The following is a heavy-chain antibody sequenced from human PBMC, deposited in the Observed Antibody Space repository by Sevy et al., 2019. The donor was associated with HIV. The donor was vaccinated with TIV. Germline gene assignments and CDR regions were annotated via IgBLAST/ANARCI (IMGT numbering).Heavy chain of an antibody. CDR3: ARDAGDYNYLPGAH. D-gene: IGHD4-17*01. J-gene: IGHJ4*02. CDR2: ISFDGRKT. V-gene: IGHV3-30*19. Sequence: GGSLRLSCAASGFTFSTYGMHWVRRAPGKGLEWLAVISFDGRKTYYANSVKGRFSISRDNSKKTFYLQMNSLRPEDTAVYYCARDAGDYNYLPGAHWGQGTLVTVSS. CDR1: GFTFSTYG.